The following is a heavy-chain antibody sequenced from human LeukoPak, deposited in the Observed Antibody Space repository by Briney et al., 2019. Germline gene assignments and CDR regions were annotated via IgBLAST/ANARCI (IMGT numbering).Heavy chain of an antibody. V-gene: IGHV4-61*02. Sequence: SETLSLTCTVSGGSISSSSYSWSWIRQPAGKGLEWMGRIYTCDSTNYNPSLKSRVTMSVDTSKNQFSLKLNSVAAADTAVYYCARTRGGYGDYTFDSWGQGTLVTVSS. J-gene: IGHJ4*02. D-gene: IGHD4-17*01. CDR2: IYTCDST. CDR1: GGSISSSSYS. CDR3: ARTRGGYGDYTFDS.